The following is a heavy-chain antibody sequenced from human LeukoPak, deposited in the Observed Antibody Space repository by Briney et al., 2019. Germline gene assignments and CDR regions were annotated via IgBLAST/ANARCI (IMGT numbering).Heavy chain of an antibody. J-gene: IGHJ4*02. CDR2: IYSGGST. CDR3: ARGLEDSYGYDENDY. V-gene: IGHV3-53*05. Sequence: GGSLRLSCAASGFTVSNNYMSWVRQAPGKGLEWVSVIYSGGSTYYADSVKGRFTISRDNSKNTLYLQMSSLRSEDTAVYYCARGLEDSYGYDENDYWGQGTLATVSS. D-gene: IGHD5-18*01. CDR1: GFTVSNNY.